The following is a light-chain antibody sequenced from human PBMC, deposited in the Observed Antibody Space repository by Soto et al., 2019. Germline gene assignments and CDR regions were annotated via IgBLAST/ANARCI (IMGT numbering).Light chain of an antibody. CDR2: GAS. CDR3: QQYGGSPVT. Sequence: IVLTQSPGILSLSPGERATLSCRASQTVIGSALAWYQQKPAQAPRLLVYGASNRATGLPDRFSGSGSGTDFTLTISRLEPEDFAFYCCQQYGGSPVTFGGGTNLEI. CDR1: QTVIGSA. V-gene: IGKV3-20*01. J-gene: IGKJ4*01.